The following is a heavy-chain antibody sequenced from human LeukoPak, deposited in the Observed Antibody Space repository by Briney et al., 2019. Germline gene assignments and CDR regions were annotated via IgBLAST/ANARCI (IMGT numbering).Heavy chain of an antibody. V-gene: IGHV3-74*01. Sequence: GRSLRLSCAASGFTFSSYWMHWVRQAPGKGLVWVSRINSDGSITDYADSVKGRFTISRDNAKNTVHQQMNSLRAEDTAVYYCARSIDIWGQGTLVTVSS. CDR2: INSDGSIT. CDR3: ARSIDI. CDR1: GFTFSSYW. J-gene: IGHJ4*02.